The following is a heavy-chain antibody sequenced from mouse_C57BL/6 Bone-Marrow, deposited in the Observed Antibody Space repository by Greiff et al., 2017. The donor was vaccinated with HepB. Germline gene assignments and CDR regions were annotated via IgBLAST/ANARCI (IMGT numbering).Heavy chain of an antibody. CDR1: GYTFTSYW. CDR3: AREGDYYYGSSYGGYWYFDV. J-gene: IGHJ1*03. V-gene: IGHV1-64*01. D-gene: IGHD1-1*01. CDR2: IHPNSGST. Sequence: QVHVKQPGAELVKPGASVKLSCKASGYTFTSYWMHWVKQRPGQGLEWIGMIHPNSGSTNYNEKFKSKATLTVDKSSSTAYMQLSSLTSEDSAVYYCAREGDYYYGSSYGGYWYFDVWGTGTTVTVSS.